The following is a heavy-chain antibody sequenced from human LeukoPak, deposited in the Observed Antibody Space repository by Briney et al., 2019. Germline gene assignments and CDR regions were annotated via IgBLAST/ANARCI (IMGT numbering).Heavy chain of an antibody. CDR3: ARGPGTLVP. CDR1: GDSVSSNSAT. CDR2: TYYRSKWYR. V-gene: IGHV6-1*01. J-gene: IGHJ5*02. Sequence: SQTLSLTCAISGDSVSSNSATWNWIRQSPSRGLERLGRTYYRSKWYRAYALSVKGRITINPDTSKNQFSLQLNSATAEDTAVYYCARGPGTLVPWGQGTLVTVSS.